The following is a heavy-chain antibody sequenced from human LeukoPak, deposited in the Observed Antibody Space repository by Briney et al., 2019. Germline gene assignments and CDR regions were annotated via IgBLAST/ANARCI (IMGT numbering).Heavy chain of an antibody. V-gene: IGHV3-74*01. CDR1: GFTFTNHG. CDR3: GRDAVLGSGSIDY. CDR2: IRGDGGET. Sequence: GGSLRLSCAASGFTFTNHGMHWVRQVPGKGLAWISRIRGDGGETNYADSVRGRFTTSRDNAKNLLYLQMDSLGAEDTAVYYCGRDAVLGSGSIDYWGHGVLVAVSS. D-gene: IGHD3-10*01. J-gene: IGHJ4*01.